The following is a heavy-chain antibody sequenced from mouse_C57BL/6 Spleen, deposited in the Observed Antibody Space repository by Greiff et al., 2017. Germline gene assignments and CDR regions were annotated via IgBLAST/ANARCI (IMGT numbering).Heavy chain of an antibody. D-gene: IGHD2-1*01. CDR1: GFTFSDFY. CDR2: SRNKANDYTT. Sequence: EVMLVESGGGLVQSGRSLRLSCATSGFTFSDFYMEWVRQAPGQGLEWIAASRNKANDYTTEYSASVKGRFIVSRDTSQSILYLQSNALRAEDTAMYYCARDDLYYGNYPAWFACWGQGTLVTVSA. J-gene: IGHJ3*01. CDR3: ARDDLYYGNYPAWFAC. V-gene: IGHV7-1*01.